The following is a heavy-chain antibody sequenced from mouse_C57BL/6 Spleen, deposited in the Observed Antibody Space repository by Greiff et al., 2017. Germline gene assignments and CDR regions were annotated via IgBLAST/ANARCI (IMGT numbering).Heavy chain of an antibody. CDR3: AREGYYGSRFDY. V-gene: IGHV1-81*01. D-gene: IGHD1-1*01. CDR1: GYTFTSYG. CDR2: IYPRSGNT. Sequence: QVQLQQSGAELARPGASVKLSCKASGYTFTSYGISWVKQRTGQGLEWIGEIYPRSGNTYYNEKFKGKATLTADKSSSTAYMELRSLTSEDSAVXFCAREGYYGSRFDYWGQGTTLTVSS. J-gene: IGHJ2*01.